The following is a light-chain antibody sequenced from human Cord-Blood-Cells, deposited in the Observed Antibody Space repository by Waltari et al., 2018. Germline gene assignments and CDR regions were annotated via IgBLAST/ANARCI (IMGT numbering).Light chain of an antibody. CDR3: SSYAGSNNLV. V-gene: IGLV2-8*01. Sequence: QSALPQPPSASGSPGQSVTLSCTGTSSDVGGYNYVSWYQQHPGKAPKLMIYEVSKRPSGVPYRFSGYKSGNTASLTVSGLQAEDEADYYCSSYAGSNNLVFGGGTKLTVL. CDR1: SSDVGGYNY. CDR2: EVS. J-gene: IGLJ2*01.